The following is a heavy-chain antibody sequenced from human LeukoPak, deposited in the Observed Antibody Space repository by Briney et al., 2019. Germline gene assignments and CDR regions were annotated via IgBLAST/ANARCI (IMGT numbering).Heavy chain of an antibody. D-gene: IGHD5-24*01. CDR1: GFTFDDYA. Sequence: GRSLRLSCAASGFTFDDYAMHWVRQAPGKGREWVSRISWNSGSIGYADSVKGRFTTSRDNAKNSLYLQMNSLRAEDTALYYCAKDRSGGNGYNSPLDYWGQGTLVTVSS. CDR2: ISWNSGSI. V-gene: IGHV3-9*01. CDR3: AKDRSGGNGYNSPLDY. J-gene: IGHJ4*02.